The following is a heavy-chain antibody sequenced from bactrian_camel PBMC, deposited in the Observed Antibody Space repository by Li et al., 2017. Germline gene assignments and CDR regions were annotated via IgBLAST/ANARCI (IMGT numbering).Heavy chain of an antibody. CDR3: AAPFCGMKTMSRMADRGN. J-gene: IGHJ4*01. Sequence: HVQLVESGGGSVQAGGSLILSCASSEYIASFYCMAWFRQAPGKKREGVATIGSDGNTTYADSVQGRFTISQGDAKNILYLQMTNLKPEDTALYYCAAPFCGMKTMSRMADRGNRGQGTQVTVS. CDR1: EYIASFYC. CDR2: IGSDGNT. V-gene: IGHV3S53*01. D-gene: IGHD4*01.